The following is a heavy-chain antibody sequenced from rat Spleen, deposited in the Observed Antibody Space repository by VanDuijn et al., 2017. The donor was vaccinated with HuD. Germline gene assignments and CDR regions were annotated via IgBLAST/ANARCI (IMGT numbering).Heavy chain of an antibody. Sequence: EIHLQESGPGLVKPSQSLSLTCSVTGYTITSGYDWSWIRKFPGNKMEWMGHISYSGSTNYNPSLKSRISITRDTSKNQFFLQLNSVTTEDTATYYCARKAIRGFDYWGQGVMVTVSS. D-gene: IGHD4-3*01. CDR2: ISYSGST. CDR3: ARKAIRGFDY. J-gene: IGHJ2*01. V-gene: IGHV3-4*01. CDR1: GYTITSGY.